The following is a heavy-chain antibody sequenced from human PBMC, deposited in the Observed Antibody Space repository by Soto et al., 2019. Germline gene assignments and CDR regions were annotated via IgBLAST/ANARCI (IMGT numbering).Heavy chain of an antibody. CDR1: GGSISSGDYY. J-gene: IGHJ4*02. CDR2: IYYSGST. Sequence: QVQLQESGPGLVKPSQTLSLTCTVSGGSISSGDYYWSWIRQPPGKGLEWIGYIYYSGSTYYNPSLKGRVTISVDTSKNQCSRKLSSVTAADTAVYYCAYVDFWSGFDYWGQGTLVTVSS. D-gene: IGHD3-3*01. V-gene: IGHV4-30-4*01. CDR3: AYVDFWSGFDY.